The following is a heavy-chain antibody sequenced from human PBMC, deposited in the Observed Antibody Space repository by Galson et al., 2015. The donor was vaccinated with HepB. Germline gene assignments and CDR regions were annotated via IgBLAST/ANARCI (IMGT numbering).Heavy chain of an antibody. CDR3: AREGYFESDGYHAFDI. CDR1: GASISSGGYS. Sequence: TLSLTCAVSGASISSGGYSWSWIRQPPGKGLEWIGYISHSGATFYNPSLKSRVTMSVDKSENQFSLKLNSVTAADTAVYYCAREGYFESDGYHAFDIWGQGTMVTVSS. V-gene: IGHV4-30-2*01. CDR2: ISHSGAT. J-gene: IGHJ3*02. D-gene: IGHD3-22*01.